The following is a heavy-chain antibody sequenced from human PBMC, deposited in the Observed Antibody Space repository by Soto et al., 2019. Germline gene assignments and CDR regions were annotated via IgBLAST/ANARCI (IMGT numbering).Heavy chain of an antibody. J-gene: IGHJ3*02. CDR2: MNPNSGNT. V-gene: IGHV1-8*01. D-gene: IGHD2-2*01. Sequence: ASVKVSCKASGYTFTSYDINWVRQATGQGLEWMGWMNPNSGNTGYAQKFQGRVTMTRNTSISTAYMELSSLRSEDTAVYYCARGRREYCSSTSCRYDAFDIWGQGTMVTVSS. CDR3: ARGRREYCSSTSCRYDAFDI. CDR1: GYTFTSYD.